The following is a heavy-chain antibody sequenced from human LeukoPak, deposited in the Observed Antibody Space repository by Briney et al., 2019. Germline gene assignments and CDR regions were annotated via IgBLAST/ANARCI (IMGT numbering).Heavy chain of an antibody. J-gene: IGHJ4*02. Sequence: ESGPTLVKPTQTLTLTCTFSGFSLSTSAAGVGWIRQPPGNALEWLALIYWDDDKHYSPSLKSRLTITNDTSKNQVVLTITNMDPVDTATYYCTHRRPRGPIDYWGQGTLVTVSS. CDR1: GFSLSTSAAG. CDR3: THRRPRGPIDY. V-gene: IGHV2-5*02. CDR2: IYWDDDK.